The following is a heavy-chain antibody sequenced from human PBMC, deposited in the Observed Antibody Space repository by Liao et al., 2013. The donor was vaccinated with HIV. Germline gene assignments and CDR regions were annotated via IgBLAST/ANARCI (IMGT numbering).Heavy chain of an antibody. CDR1: GGSFSGYY. CDR3: ARASLRRWLVKGVLDY. V-gene: IGHV4-34*01. CDR2: INHSGST. J-gene: IGHJ4*02. D-gene: IGHD5-24*01. Sequence: QVQLQQWGAGLLKPSETLSLTCAVYGGSFSGYYWNWIRQPPGKGLEWIGEINHSGSTNYNPSLKSRVTISVDTSKNQFSLKLSSVTAADTAVYYCARASLRRWLVKGVLDYWGQGTLVTVSS.